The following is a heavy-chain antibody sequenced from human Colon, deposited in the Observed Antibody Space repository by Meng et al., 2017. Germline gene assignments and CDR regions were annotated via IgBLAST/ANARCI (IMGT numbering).Heavy chain of an antibody. J-gene: IGHJ4*02. V-gene: IGHV4-30-2*06. D-gene: IGHD3-16*01. Sequence: QMQLQESGSRLVKPSPTLSLTCAVSGDSVTTTLSSWSWIRQSPGKGLEWIGNIYDNGYTYYSPSLRSRVTISVDRSNNQFSLNLNSVTAADTAVYVCARGYRGSTYFAYWGQGILVTVSS. CDR3: ARGYRGSTYFAY. CDR2: IYDNGYT. CDR1: GDSVTTTLSS.